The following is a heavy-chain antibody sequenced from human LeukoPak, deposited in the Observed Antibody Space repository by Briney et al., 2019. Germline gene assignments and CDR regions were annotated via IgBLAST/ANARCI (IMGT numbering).Heavy chain of an antibody. CDR1: GFTFSSYA. D-gene: IGHD4-11*01. CDR3: ARAPYYSDYLDY. Sequence: PGGSLRLSCAASGFTFSSYAMHWVRQAPGKGLEWVAVISYDGSKRCYADSVKGRFTISRDNSKNTLHLQMNSLRAEDTAVYYCARAPYYSDYLDYWGQGTLVTVSS. J-gene: IGHJ4*02. V-gene: IGHV3-30-3*01. CDR2: ISYDGSKR.